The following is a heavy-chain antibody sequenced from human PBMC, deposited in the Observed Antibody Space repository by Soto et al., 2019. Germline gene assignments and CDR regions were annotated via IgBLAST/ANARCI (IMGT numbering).Heavy chain of an antibody. Sequence: SLKVSCKASGGTISSYAVSSLRQAPGQGLEWMGGIIPIFGTANYAQKFQGRVTITADESTSTAYMELSSLRSEDTFVYYCASRPQYCSSTSCHDYWGQGTLVTVSS. CDR3: ASRPQYCSSTSCHDY. V-gene: IGHV1-69*13. D-gene: IGHD2-2*01. CDR2: IIPIFGTA. J-gene: IGHJ4*02. CDR1: GGTISSYA.